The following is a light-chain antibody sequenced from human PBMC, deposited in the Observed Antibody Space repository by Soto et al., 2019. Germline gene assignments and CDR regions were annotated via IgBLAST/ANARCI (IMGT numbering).Light chain of an antibody. V-gene: IGKV3-20*01. J-gene: IGKJ2*01. CDR2: GTS. CDR3: QQYGTSPPYT. Sequence: EIVLTQSPGTLSLSPGERATLSCRASQSVGSANLAWYQHIPGQAPRLLIYGTSSRASGIPDRFSGSGSGTDFILTISRLEPEDFAVYYCQQYGTSPPYTFGQGTKLEIK. CDR1: QSVGSAN.